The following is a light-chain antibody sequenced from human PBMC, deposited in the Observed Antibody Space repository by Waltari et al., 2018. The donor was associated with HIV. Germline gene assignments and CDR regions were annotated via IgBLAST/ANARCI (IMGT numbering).Light chain of an antibody. CDR2: DNE. Sequence: SVLTQPPSVSAAPGQKVTIPCSGSRANIWARYVSWYQQHLGTAPKLLIYDNEKRPAGFADRCSASKSGTSAALVITGLQTADESVYYCGAWETSLSSWEVFGGGTKLTVL. CDR3: GAWETSLSSWEV. V-gene: IGLV1-51*01. CDR1: RANIWARY. J-gene: IGLJ2*01.